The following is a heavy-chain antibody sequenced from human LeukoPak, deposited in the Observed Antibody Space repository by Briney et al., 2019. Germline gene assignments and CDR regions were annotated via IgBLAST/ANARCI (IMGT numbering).Heavy chain of an antibody. CDR1: GYTFTSYG. Sequence: GASVKVSCKASGYTFTSYGISWVRQAPGQGLEWMGWISAYNGNTNYAQKLQGRVTMTTDTSTSTAYMELRSLRSDDTAVYYCARGIAARRAYYYYMDVWGKGTTVTVSS. J-gene: IGHJ6*03. CDR2: ISAYNGNT. D-gene: IGHD6-6*01. V-gene: IGHV1-18*01. CDR3: ARGIAARRAYYYYMDV.